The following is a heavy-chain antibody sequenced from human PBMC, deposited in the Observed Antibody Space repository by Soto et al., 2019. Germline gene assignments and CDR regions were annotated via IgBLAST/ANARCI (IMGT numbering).Heavy chain of an antibody. J-gene: IGHJ4*02. CDR1: GGSISSSSYY. CDR3: ARHLRGITIFGVVTSPGY. CDR2: IYYSGST. Sequence: ASETLSLTCTVSGGSISSSSYYWGWIRQPPXKGLEWIGSIYYSGSTYYNPSLKSRVTISVGMSKNQFSLKLSSVTAADTAIYYCARHLRGITIFGVVTSPGYWGQGTLVTVSS. D-gene: IGHD3-3*01. V-gene: IGHV4-39*01.